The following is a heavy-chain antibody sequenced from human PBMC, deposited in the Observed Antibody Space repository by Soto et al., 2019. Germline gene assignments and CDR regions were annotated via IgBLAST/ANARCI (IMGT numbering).Heavy chain of an antibody. J-gene: IGHJ6*03. V-gene: IGHV4-34*01. Sequence: SETLSLTCAVYGDSFSSYYWSWIRQPPGKGLEWIAEINHSGITNYNPSLKSRVTISLDLSKNQFSLKLNSVTAADTAVYYCARTASYYYYYMDVWDKGTTVTVSS. CDR3: ARTASYYYYYMDV. CDR2: INHSGIT. CDR1: GDSFSSYY.